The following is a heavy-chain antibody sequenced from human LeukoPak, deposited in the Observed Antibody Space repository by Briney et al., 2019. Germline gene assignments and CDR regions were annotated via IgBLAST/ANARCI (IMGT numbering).Heavy chain of an antibody. J-gene: IGHJ6*02. CDR1: GFTFSSYG. CDR3: TTGGDYGDYYYYYGMDV. V-gene: IGHV3-30*03. Sequence: PGRSLRLSCAASGFTFSSYGMHWVRQAPGKGLEWVAIISYDGSNTYYADSVKGRFTISRDNFKNTLYLQMNSLRAEDTAVYYCTTGGDYGDYYYYYGMDVWGQGTTVTVSS. CDR2: ISYDGSNT. D-gene: IGHD4-17*01.